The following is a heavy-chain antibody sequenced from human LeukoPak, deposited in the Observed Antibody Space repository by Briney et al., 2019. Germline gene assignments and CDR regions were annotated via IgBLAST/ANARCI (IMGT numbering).Heavy chain of an antibody. D-gene: IGHD5-24*01. CDR3: ARSDGYVYFDY. Sequence: SVKVSCKASGGTFSGYTINWVRQAPGQGLEWMGGIIPIFGTANYAQKFQGRVTITADESTSTAYMELSSLRSEDTAVYYCARSDGYVYFDYWGQGTLVTVSS. CDR1: GGTFSGYT. V-gene: IGHV1-69*13. J-gene: IGHJ4*02. CDR2: IIPIFGTA.